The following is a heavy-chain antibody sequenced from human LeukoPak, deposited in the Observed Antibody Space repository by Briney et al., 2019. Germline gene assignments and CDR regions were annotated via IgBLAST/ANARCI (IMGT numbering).Heavy chain of an antibody. CDR3: ARSLFPSGSYGGGAFDI. J-gene: IGHJ3*02. Sequence: GASVKVSCKASGYTFTSYGISWVRQAPGQGLEWMGWISAYNGNTNYAQKLQGRVTMTTDTSTSTAYMELRSLRSDDTAVYYCARSLFPSGSYGGGAFDIWGQGTMVTVSS. D-gene: IGHD1-26*01. CDR1: GYTFTSYG. V-gene: IGHV1-18*01. CDR2: ISAYNGNT.